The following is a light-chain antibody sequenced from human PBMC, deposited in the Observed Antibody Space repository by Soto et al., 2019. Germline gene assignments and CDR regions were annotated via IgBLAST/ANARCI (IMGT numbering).Light chain of an antibody. CDR3: QSYDSSLVGV. J-gene: IGLJ1*01. CDR1: SSNIGAGYD. Sequence: QSVLTQPPSVSGAPGQRVTISCTGSSSNIGAGYDVHWYQQLPGTAPKLLIYGNSNRPSGVPDRFSGSKSGTSASLAITGLQAEDEADYYCQSYDSSLVGVFGTGTK. V-gene: IGLV1-40*01. CDR2: GNS.